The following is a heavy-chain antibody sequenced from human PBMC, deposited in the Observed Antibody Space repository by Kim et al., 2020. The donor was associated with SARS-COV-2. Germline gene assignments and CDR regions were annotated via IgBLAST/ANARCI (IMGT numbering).Heavy chain of an antibody. CDR1: GFTVSSNY. CDR3: ARDRVASSSYYYYYGMDV. V-gene: IGHV3-53*01. Sequence: GGSLRLSCAASGFTVSSNYMSWVRQAPGKGLEWVSVIYSGGSTYYADSVKGRFTISRDNSKNTLYLQMNSLRAEDTAVYYCARDRVASSSYYYYYGMDVWGQGTTVTVSS. CDR2: IYSGGST. D-gene: IGHD6-6*01. J-gene: IGHJ6*02.